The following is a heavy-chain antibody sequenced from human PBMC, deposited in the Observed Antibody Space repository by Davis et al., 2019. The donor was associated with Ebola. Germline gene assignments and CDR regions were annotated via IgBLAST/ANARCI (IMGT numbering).Heavy chain of an antibody. CDR2: ISGSGGST. D-gene: IGHD3-3*01. CDR1: AFTFSSYA. V-gene: IGHV3-23*01. J-gene: IGHJ4*02. CDR3: AKDYEIFGVVIIPEYFDY. Sequence: GRSLRLSCAPSAFTFSSYAMSCVRHAPGKGLECVSAISGSGGSTYYADSVKGRFTISRDNSKNTLYLQMNSLRAEDTAVYYCAKDYEIFGVVIIPEYFDYWGQGTLVTVSS.